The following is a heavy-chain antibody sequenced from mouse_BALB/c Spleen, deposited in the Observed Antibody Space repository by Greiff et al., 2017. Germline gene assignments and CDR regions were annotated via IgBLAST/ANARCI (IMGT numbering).Heavy chain of an antibody. CDR1: GYTFTSYW. J-gene: IGHJ1*01. D-gene: IGHD2-4*01. CDR2: INPSTGYT. CDR3: ASYDYPYWYFDV. Sequence: VKLQESGAELAKPGASVKMSCKASGYTFTSYWMHWVKQRPGQGLEWIGYINPSTGYTEYNQKFKDKATLTADKSSSTAYMQLSSLTSEDSAVYYCASYDYPYWYFDVWGAGTTVTVSS. V-gene: IGHV1-7*01.